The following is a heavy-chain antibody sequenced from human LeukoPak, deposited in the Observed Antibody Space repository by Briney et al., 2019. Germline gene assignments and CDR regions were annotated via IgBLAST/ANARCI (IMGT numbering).Heavy chain of an antibody. CDR1: GFTFSNYD. CDR3: ARDQGENYDSSGYYPY. V-gene: IGHV3-11*06. Sequence: GGSLRLSCAASGFTFSNYDMSWIRQAPGKGLEWVAVISGSSGSTNYADSVMGRFTISRDNGKNSLYLQMNSLRAEETAVYYCARDQGENYDSSGYYPYWGQGTLVTVSS. CDR2: ISGSSGST. D-gene: IGHD3-22*01. J-gene: IGHJ4*02.